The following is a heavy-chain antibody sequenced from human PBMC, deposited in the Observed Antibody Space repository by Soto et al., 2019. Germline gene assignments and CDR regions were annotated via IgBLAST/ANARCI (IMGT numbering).Heavy chain of an antibody. V-gene: IGHV1-46*01. CDR2: ISPTANYT. J-gene: IGHJ4*02. D-gene: IGHD2-2*01. Sequence: QVQLVQSGAEVKKPGASVKVSCESSGFTFSNYYMHWVRQAPEQGLEWMGLISPTANYTRYAQTFQGRFTITRDTSTSTVYMDLSTLTSEDTAVDYCARADSDQYFDYWGQGTRVTVSS. CDR3: ARADSDQYFDY. CDR1: GFTFSNYY.